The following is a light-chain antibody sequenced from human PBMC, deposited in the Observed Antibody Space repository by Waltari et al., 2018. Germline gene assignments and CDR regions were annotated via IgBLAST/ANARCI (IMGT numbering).Light chain of an antibody. Sequence: YDLTQPPSVSVSPGQTATITCYGDNLGEKFVSRYQQRPGQFPFLVVYHDFKPPSGIPARSTGSNPGNTATLTISGAQAMDEADFYCQSWVGKVVFGGGTKLTV. V-gene: IGLV3-1*01. CDR2: HDF. CDR3: QSWVGKVV. J-gene: IGLJ2*01. CDR1: NLGEKF.